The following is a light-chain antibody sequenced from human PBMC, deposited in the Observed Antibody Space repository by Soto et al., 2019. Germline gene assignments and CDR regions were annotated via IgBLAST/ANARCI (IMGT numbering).Light chain of an antibody. CDR1: SSDVGNDNF. Sequence: QSALTQPASVSGSPGQSITISCTGTSSDVGNDNFVSWYQHHPGKAPKLIIYEVSYRPSGVSHRFSGSKSGNTASLTISGLQSEDEADFFCCSYAGNGAWVFGGGTKLTVL. V-gene: IGLV2-23*02. CDR2: EVS. CDR3: CSYAGNGAWV. J-gene: IGLJ3*02.